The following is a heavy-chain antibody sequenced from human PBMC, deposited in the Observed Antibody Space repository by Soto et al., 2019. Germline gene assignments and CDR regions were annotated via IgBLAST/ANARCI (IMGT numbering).Heavy chain of an antibody. CDR1: GVFFSGYY. D-gene: IGHD6-6*01. CDR3: ARAGIAARPGTNPFDD. CDR2: INHSGST. Sequence: PSDTLSLTCAVYGVFFSGYYWSWILQPPGKGLEWIGEINHSGSTNYNPSLKSRVTISVDTSENQFSLKLSSVTAADTAVYYCARAGIAARPGTNPFDDWGQGTLVTVAS. J-gene: IGHJ4*02. V-gene: IGHV4-34*01.